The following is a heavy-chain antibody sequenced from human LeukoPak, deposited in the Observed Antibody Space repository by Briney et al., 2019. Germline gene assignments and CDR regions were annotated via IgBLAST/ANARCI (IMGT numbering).Heavy chain of an antibody. CDR1: GYTFTSYG. CDR2: ITGDNGNT. V-gene: IGHV1-18*01. CDR3: ARRETYGMDV. J-gene: IGHJ6*02. Sequence: GASVKVSCKASGYTFTSYGISWVRQAPGQGLEWMGWITGDNGNTNYALNLQGRVTMTPDTSTSTAYMELRSLGSDDTAVYYCARRETYGMDVWGLGTTVTVSS.